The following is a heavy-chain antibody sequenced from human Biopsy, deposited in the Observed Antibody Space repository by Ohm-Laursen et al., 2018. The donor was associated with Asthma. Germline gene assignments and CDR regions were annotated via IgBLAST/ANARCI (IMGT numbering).Heavy chain of an antibody. CDR2: IYFSGSA. V-gene: IGHV4-31*03. CDR1: GDSIIIGGHY. J-gene: IGHJ6*02. CDR3: VRGSSSWHHGPFHYYYGLDV. Sequence: SQTLSLTCNVSGDSIIIGGHYWSWIRQHPGKGLEWIGHIYFSGSAKYNPSLKSRVSISVDTSKNQFSLKLISVTAADTAVYYCVRGSSSWHHGPFHYYYGLDVWGQGTTATVSS. D-gene: IGHD6-13*01.